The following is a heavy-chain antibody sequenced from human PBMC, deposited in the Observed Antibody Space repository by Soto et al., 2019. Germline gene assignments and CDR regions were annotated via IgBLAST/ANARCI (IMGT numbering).Heavy chain of an antibody. D-gene: IGHD6-13*01. V-gene: IGHV1-2*02. CDR2: INPNSGGT. Sequence: ASVKVSCKASGYTFTGYYMHWVRQAPGQGLEWMGWINPNSGGTNYAQKFQGRVTMTRDTSISTAYMELSRLRSDDTAVYYCARDIPPEIAAAGSGWFDPWGQGTLVTVSS. J-gene: IGHJ5*02. CDR1: GYTFTGYY. CDR3: ARDIPPEIAAAGSGWFDP.